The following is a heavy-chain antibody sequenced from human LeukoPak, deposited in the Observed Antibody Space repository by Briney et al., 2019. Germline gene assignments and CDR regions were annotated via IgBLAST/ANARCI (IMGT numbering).Heavy chain of an antibody. J-gene: IGHJ4*02. Sequence: ASVKVSCKASGYTFTDYYMHWVRQAPGQGLECMGWNNPNSGGTNYAQKFQGRVTMTRDTSTSTAYMELSRLTSDDTAIYYCARVVAATRIDYWGQGTLVTVSS. V-gene: IGHV1-2*02. CDR3: ARVVAATRIDY. CDR2: NNPNSGGT. CDR1: GYTFTDYY. D-gene: IGHD2-15*01.